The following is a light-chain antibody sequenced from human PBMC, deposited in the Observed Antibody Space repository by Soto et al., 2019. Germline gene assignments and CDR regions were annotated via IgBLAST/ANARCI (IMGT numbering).Light chain of an antibody. V-gene: IGLV2-23*01. J-gene: IGLJ1*01. Sequence: QSALTQPASVSGSPGQSITISCAGASSDVGTYNLVSWYQHHPDKAPKLIIYEGNTRPSGVSNRFSGSKSGNTASLTISGLQAEDEADYYCCSYAGSRVFGTGTKVTVL. CDR2: EGN. CDR3: CSYAGSRV. CDR1: SSDVGTYNL.